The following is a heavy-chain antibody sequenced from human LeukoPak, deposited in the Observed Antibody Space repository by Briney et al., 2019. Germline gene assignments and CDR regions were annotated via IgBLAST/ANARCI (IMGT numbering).Heavy chain of an antibody. D-gene: IGHD2-15*01. CDR1: GFSLSAYN. J-gene: IGHJ5*02. Sequence: GGSLRLSCEGSGFSLSAYNMNWVRQAPGKGLESVSYISSSSATIFYADSVKGRFTISRDNSKNTLYLQMNSLRAEDTAVYYCARGGGVANWFDPWGQGTLVTVSS. CDR2: ISSSSATI. CDR3: ARGGGVANWFDP. V-gene: IGHV3-48*01.